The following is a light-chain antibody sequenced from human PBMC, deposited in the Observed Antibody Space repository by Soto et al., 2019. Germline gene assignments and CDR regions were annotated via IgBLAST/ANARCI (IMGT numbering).Light chain of an antibody. J-gene: IGLJ2*01. V-gene: IGLV1-40*01. Sequence: QLVLTQPPSVSGAPGQRVTISCTGSSSNIGAGYDVHWYQQLPGTAPKLLIYGNSNRPSGVPDRFSGSKSGTSASLAITGLQAEDEADYYCQSYYSSLLEVFGGGTKLTVL. CDR2: GNS. CDR1: SSNIGAGYD. CDR3: QSYYSSLLEV.